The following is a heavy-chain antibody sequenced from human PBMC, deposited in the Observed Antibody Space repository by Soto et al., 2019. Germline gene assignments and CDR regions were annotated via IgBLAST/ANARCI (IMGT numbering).Heavy chain of an antibody. J-gene: IGHJ5*02. CDR2: ISGSGGST. V-gene: IGHV3-23*01. D-gene: IGHD2-2*02. CDR1: GFTFSSYA. CDR3: AKNGVVPAAIWDNWFDP. Sequence: LRLSCAASGFTFSSYAMNWVRQAPGKGLEWVSSISGSGGSTYYADSVKGRFTISRANTKNTLYLQMNSLRAEDTAVYFCAKNGVVPAAIWDNWFDPWGQGTLVTVS.